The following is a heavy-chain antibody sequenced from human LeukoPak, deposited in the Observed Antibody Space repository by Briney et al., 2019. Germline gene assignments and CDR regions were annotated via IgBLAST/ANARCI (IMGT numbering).Heavy chain of an antibody. J-gene: IGHJ6*03. CDR1: GYTFTSYI. Sequence: ASVKVSCKASGYTFTSYIISWVRQAPGQGLEWMGWINAYNGNTDYAQRVQGRVTTTTDTSTSTAYMEVRSLRSDDTAVYYCARDRHIAAAAYYYYMDVWGKETPVTVSS. CDR3: ARDRHIAAAAYYYYMDV. V-gene: IGHV1-18*01. CDR2: INAYNGNT. D-gene: IGHD6-13*01.